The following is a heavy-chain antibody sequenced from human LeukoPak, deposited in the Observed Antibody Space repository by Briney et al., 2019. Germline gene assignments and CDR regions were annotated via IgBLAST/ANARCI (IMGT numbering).Heavy chain of an antibody. CDR3: ARVYGNWNYLEFGY. D-gene: IGHD1-7*01. Sequence: GGSLRLSCAASGFTFSSYSMNWVRQAPGKGLEWVSSISSSSSYIYYADSVKGRFTISRDNAKNSLYLQMNSLRAEDTAVYYCARVYGNWNYLEFGYWGQGTLVTVSS. CDR1: GFTFSSYS. V-gene: IGHV3-21*01. CDR2: ISSSSSYI. J-gene: IGHJ4*02.